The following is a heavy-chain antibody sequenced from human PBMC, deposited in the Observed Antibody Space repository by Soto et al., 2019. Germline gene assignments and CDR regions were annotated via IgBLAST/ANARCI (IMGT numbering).Heavy chain of an antibody. J-gene: IGHJ5*02. D-gene: IGHD4-17*01. CDR1: GGSISSSS. CDR3: APGYGDNWFDP. Sequence: PSETLSLTCTVSGGSISSSSYYWGWIRQPPGKGLEWVSSISSSSSYIYYADSVKGRFTISRDNAKNSLYLQMNSLRAEDTAVYYCAPGYGDNWFDPWGQGTLVTVSS. V-gene: IGHV3-21*01. CDR2: ISSSSSYI.